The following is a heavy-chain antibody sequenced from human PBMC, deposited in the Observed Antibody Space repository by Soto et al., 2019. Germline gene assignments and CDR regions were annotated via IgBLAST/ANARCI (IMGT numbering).Heavy chain of an antibody. CDR1: GFDFGDYY. CDR3: VRPYYSSSWFPFDR. D-gene: IGHD6-13*01. V-gene: IGHV3-11*01. CDR2: IDSGDGTT. Sequence: QVQLVESGGGLVKPGGSLRLSCTGSGFDFGDYYMSWIRQAPGKGLEWVSYIDSGDGTTYYTDSVKGRFTISMDNAKKTVYLQMSRLRVEDTAIYYCVRPYYSSSWFPFDRWGQGTLVTVSS. J-gene: IGHJ4*02.